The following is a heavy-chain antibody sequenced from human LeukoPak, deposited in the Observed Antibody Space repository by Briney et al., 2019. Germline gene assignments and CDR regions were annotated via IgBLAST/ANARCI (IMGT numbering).Heavy chain of an antibody. J-gene: IGHJ4*02. D-gene: IGHD1-26*01. Sequence: PSETLSLTCTVSGDSISSRSYYWGWIRQPPGKVLEWIGSIYYSGSTYYNPSLKSRVTISVDTSKNQFSLKLSSVTAADTAVYYCARDRIVGARGADYWGQGTLVTVSS. V-gene: IGHV4-39*07. CDR3: ARDRIVGARGADY. CDR2: IYYSGST. CDR1: GDSISSRSYY.